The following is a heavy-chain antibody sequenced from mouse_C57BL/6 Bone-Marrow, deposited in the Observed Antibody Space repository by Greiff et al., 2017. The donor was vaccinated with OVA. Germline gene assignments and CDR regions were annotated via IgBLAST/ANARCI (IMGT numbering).Heavy chain of an antibody. Sequence: EVKLVESGGGLVKPGGSLKLSCAASGFTFSDYGMHWVRQAPEKGPEWVAYISSGSSTIYYADTVKGRFTISRDNAKNTLFLQMTSLRSEDTAMYYCAMDGYYEDYYAMDYWGQGTSVTVSS. CDR1: GFTFSDYG. V-gene: IGHV5-17*01. J-gene: IGHJ4*01. CDR2: ISSGSSTI. CDR3: AMDGYYEDYYAMDY. D-gene: IGHD2-3*01.